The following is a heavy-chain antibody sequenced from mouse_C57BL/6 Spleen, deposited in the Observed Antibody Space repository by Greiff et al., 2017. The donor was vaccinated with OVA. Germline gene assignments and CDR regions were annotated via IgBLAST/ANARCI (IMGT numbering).Heavy chain of an antibody. CDR2: IDPSDSYT. Sequence: QVQLQQPGAELVMPGASVKLSCKASGYTFTSYWMHWVKQRPGQGLEWIGEIDPSDSYTNYNQKFKGKSTLTVDKSSSTAYMQLSSLTSEDSAVYYCARSNRLRMDYWGQGTSVTVSS. V-gene: IGHV1-69*01. CDR3: ARSNRLRMDY. CDR1: GYTFTSYW. J-gene: IGHJ4*01. D-gene: IGHD2-4*01.